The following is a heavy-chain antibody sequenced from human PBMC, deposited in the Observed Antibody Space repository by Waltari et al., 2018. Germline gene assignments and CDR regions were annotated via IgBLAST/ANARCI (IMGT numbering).Heavy chain of an antibody. J-gene: IGHJ5*02. V-gene: IGHV1-69*01. D-gene: IGHD3-22*01. CDR3: ARETYPDTYYYDSSGGWFDP. Sequence: QVQLVQSGAEVKKPGSSVKVSCKASGGTFSSYAISWVRQAPGQGLEWMGGIIPIFGTANYAQKFQGRVTITADESTSTAYMELSSLRSEDTAVYYCARETYPDTYYYDSSGGWFDPWGQGTLVTVSS. CDR1: GGTFSSYA. CDR2: IIPIFGTA.